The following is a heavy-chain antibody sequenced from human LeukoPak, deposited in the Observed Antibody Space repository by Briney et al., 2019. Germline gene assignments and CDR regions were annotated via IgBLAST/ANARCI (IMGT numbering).Heavy chain of an antibody. V-gene: IGHV3-73*01. D-gene: IGHD5-24*01. CDR2: IRSKANSYAT. J-gene: IGHJ4*02. Sequence: QPGGSLRLSCAASGFTFSGSAMHWVRQASGKGLEWVGRIRSKANSYATAYAASVKGRFTNSRDDSKNTAYLQMNSLKTEDTAVYYCTRPDGYNYYWGQGTLVTVSS. CDR1: GFTFSGSA. CDR3: TRPDGYNYY.